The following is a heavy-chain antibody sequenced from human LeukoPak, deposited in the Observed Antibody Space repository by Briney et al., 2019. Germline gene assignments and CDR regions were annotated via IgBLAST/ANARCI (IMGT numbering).Heavy chain of an antibody. Sequence: SQTLSLTCAISGDSVSSNSAAWNWIRQSPSRGLEWLGRTYYRSKWYNEYSVSVKSRITINPDTSKNQLSLQLNSATPEDSAVYYCARLQGITPQPMTEGFDIWGQGTMVTVSS. D-gene: IGHD3-16*01. CDR2: TYYRSKWYN. CDR1: GDSVSSNSAA. V-gene: IGHV6-1*01. CDR3: ARLQGITPQPMTEGFDI. J-gene: IGHJ3*02.